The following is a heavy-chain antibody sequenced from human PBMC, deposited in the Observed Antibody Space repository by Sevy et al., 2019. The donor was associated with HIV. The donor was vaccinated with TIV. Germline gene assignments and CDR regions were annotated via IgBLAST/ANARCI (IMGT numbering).Heavy chain of an antibody. D-gene: IGHD3-22*01. CDR3: AREGVVVIE. J-gene: IGHJ4*02. V-gene: IGHV4-61*01. Sequence: SETLSLTCTVSGGSVSSGNYYWSWIRQPPGKGLEWIGYIYYSGSTNYNPSLKSRVTISVDTSKNQFSLKLSSVTAADTAVYYCAREGVVVIEWGQGTLVTVSS. CDR1: GGSVSSGNYY. CDR2: IYYSGST.